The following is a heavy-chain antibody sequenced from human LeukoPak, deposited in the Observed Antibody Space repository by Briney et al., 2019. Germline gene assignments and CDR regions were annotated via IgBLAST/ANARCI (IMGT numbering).Heavy chain of an antibody. Sequence: PGGSLRLSCAASGFTFSSYRMSWVRQAPGKGLEWVANIKQDESDKYYVDSVKGRFTISRDNAKNSLYLQMNSLRAEDTAVYYCARDYYGSGRTHGMDVWGQGTTVTVSS. CDR1: GFTFSSYR. J-gene: IGHJ6*02. CDR3: ARDYYGSGRTHGMDV. V-gene: IGHV3-7*01. D-gene: IGHD3-10*01. CDR2: IKQDESDK.